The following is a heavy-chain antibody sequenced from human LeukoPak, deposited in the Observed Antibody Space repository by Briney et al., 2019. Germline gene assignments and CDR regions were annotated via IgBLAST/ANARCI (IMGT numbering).Heavy chain of an antibody. CDR2: IYTSGST. V-gene: IGHV4-61*02. D-gene: IGHD6-13*01. J-gene: IGHJ4*02. CDR3: ARPSVGIAAAGTDYFDY. CDR1: GGSISSGSYY. Sequence: SETLSLTCTVSGGSISSGSYYWSWIRQPAGKGLEWIGRIYTSGSTNYNPSLKSRVTISVDTSKNQFSLKLSSVTAADTAVYYCARPSVGIAAAGTDYFDYWGQGTLVTVSS.